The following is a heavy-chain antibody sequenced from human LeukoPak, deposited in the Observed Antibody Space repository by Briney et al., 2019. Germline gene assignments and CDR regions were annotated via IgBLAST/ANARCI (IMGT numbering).Heavy chain of an antibody. CDR3: ASYDSSGYTAFDI. D-gene: IGHD3-22*01. Sequence: SETLSLTCAVYGGSFSGYYWSWIRQPPGKGLEWIGEINHSGSTNYNPSLKSRVTISVDTSKNQFSLKLSSVTAADTAVYYCASYDSSGYTAFDIWGQGTMVTVSS. CDR1: GGSFSGYY. J-gene: IGHJ3*02. CDR2: INHSGST. V-gene: IGHV4-34*01.